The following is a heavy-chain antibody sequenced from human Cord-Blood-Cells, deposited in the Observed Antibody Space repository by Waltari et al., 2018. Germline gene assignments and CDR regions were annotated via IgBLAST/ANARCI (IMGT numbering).Heavy chain of an antibody. D-gene: IGHD6-6*01. CDR3: ARGIVGSSSEVDY. Sequence: EVQLVESGGGLIQPGGSLRLSCAASGFTVSSNYMSWVRQAPGKGLEWVSVIYSGGSTYYADSVKGRFTISRDNSKNTLYLQMNSLRAEDTAVYYCARGIVGSSSEVDYWGQGTLVTVSS. J-gene: IGHJ4*02. CDR2: IYSGGST. CDR1: GFTVSSNY. V-gene: IGHV3-53*01.